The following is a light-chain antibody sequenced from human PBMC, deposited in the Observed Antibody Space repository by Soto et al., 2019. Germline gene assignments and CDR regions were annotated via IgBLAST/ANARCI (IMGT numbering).Light chain of an antibody. CDR3: MQSLETPWT. V-gene: IGKV2-28*01. CDR2: LGS. Sequence: DIVMTQSPLSLPPNPVASAYKSGRSSQSPLHSNGYNYVDWYVQKAGQSPHLLIYLGSNRASGVPDRFSGSGSVTYFTLNISRVEAEDVGVYYCMQSLETPWTFGQGNKGDI. CDR1: QSPLHSNGYNY. J-gene: IGKJ1*01.